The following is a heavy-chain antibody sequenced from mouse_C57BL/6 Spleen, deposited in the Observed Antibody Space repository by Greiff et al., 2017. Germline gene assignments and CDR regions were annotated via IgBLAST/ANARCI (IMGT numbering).Heavy chain of an antibody. CDR2: IYPGDGDT. CDR1: GYAFSSSW. D-gene: IGHD1-1*01. Sequence: QVTLKESGPELVKPGASVKISCKASGYAFSSSWMNWVKQRPGKGLEWIGRIYPGDGDTNYNGKFKGKATLTADKSSSTAYMQLSSLTSEDSAVYFCARDYGSDFDYWGQGTTLTVSS. V-gene: IGHV1-82*01. J-gene: IGHJ2*01. CDR3: ARDYGSDFDY.